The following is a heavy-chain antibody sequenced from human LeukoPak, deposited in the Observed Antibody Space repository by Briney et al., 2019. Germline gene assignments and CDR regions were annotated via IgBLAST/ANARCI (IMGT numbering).Heavy chain of an antibody. D-gene: IGHD3-22*01. V-gene: IGHV3-48*03. Sequence: GGSLRLSCAASGFTFRRYEMNWVRQAPGKGLEWVSYIASSGSTIYYADSVKGRFTISRDNAKNSLYLQMNSLRAEDTAVYYCARANYYDISGYDYWGQGTLVTVPS. J-gene: IGHJ4*02. CDR2: IASSGSTI. CDR3: ARANYYDISGYDY. CDR1: GFTFRRYE.